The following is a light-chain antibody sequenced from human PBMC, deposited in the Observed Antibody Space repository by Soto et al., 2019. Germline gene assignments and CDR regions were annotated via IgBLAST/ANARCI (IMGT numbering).Light chain of an antibody. Sequence: ELVLTQSPCILAFSPGGKATLSCRASQSVRNDCSAWSQQKPGQAPSLLIYGSSTRATDGPDRFSGSGSGADFTLSITRLEPEDFAVYYCQQYGSSPPRTFGQGTKVDIK. CDR1: QSVRNDC. J-gene: IGKJ1*01. CDR3: QQYGSSPPRT. CDR2: GSS. V-gene: IGKV3-20*01.